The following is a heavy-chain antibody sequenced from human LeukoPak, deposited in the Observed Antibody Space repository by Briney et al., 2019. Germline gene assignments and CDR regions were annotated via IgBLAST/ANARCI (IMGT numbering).Heavy chain of an antibody. Sequence: PGGSLRLSCAASGFTFSNAWMSWVRQAPGKGLEWVGRIKSKTDGGTTDYAAPVKGRFTISRDDSKNTLYLQMNSLKTEDTAVYYCTTGVRELLKWFGYWGQGTLVTVSS. V-gene: IGHV3-15*01. D-gene: IGHD1-26*01. CDR1: GFTFSNAW. CDR2: IKSKTDGGTT. CDR3: TTGVRELLKWFGY. J-gene: IGHJ4*02.